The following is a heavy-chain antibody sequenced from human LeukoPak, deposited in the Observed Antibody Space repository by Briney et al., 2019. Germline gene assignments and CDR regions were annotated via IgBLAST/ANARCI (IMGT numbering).Heavy chain of an antibody. J-gene: IGHJ4*02. CDR2: IFSSGST. CDR1: GGFISSYY. V-gene: IGHV4-59*08. Sequence: SETLSLTCAVSGGFISSYYGSWVRQPPGKGLEWVGYIFSSGSTTYNPSLKSRVTISVDTSKNQFSLKLSSVTASDTAVYYCARRSKDGYNFDYWGQGTLVTVSS. D-gene: IGHD5-24*01. CDR3: ARRSKDGYNFDY.